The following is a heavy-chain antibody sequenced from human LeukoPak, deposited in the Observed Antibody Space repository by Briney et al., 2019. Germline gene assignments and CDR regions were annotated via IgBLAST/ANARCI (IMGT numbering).Heavy chain of an antibody. V-gene: IGHV3-7*01. D-gene: IGHD2-8*01. CDR3: AREGYYKVDY. CDR1: GFTFSTYN. CDR2: IKQDGSEK. J-gene: IGHJ4*02. Sequence: GGSLRLSCAASGFTFSTYNMNWVRQAPGKGLEWVANIKQDGSEKYYVDSVKGRFTISRDNAKNSLYLQMNSLRAEDTAVYYCAREGYYKVDYWGQGTLVTVSS.